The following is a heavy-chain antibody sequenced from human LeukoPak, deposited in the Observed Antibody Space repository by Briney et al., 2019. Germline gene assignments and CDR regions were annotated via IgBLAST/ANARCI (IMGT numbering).Heavy chain of an antibody. V-gene: IGHV3-74*01. CDR2: ITNDGSST. CDR1: GLTFSSHW. CDR3: ARGRLGYYFDY. D-gene: IGHD3-16*01. Sequence: GGSLRLSCAASGLTFSSHWVHWVRQAPGKGLVWVSRITNDGSSTTYADSVKGRFTISRDNAKNMLYLQMNSLRAEDTAVYYCARGRLGYYFDYWGQGTLVTVSS. J-gene: IGHJ4*02.